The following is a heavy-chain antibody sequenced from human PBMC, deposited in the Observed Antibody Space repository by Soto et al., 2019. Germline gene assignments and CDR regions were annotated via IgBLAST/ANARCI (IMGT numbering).Heavy chain of an antibody. D-gene: IGHD3-10*01. J-gene: IGHJ4*02. Sequence: ETLSLTCTVSGGSISSDYWSWIRQPPGKGLEWLAYIHNGRSTNYNPSLMSRVSISLDTSKSQFSLNLNSVTAADTAVYYCARTLYGGFDYCGQGTLVTVSS. CDR3: ARTLYGGFDY. CDR2: IHNGRST. CDR1: GGSISSDY. V-gene: IGHV4-59*01.